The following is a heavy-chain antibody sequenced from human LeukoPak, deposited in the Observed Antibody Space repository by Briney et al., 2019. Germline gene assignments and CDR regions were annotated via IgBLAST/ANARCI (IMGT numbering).Heavy chain of an antibody. CDR3: ARVPLVGAIDH. J-gene: IGHJ5*02. CDR1: GGSISSYY. CDR2: IYYSGST. V-gene: IGHV4-59*12. Sequence: PSETLSLTCTVSGGSISSYYWSWIRQPPGKGLEWIGYIYYSGSTNYNPSLKSRVTISVDTSKNQFSLKLSSVTAADTAVYYCARVPLVGAIDHWGQGTLVTVSS. D-gene: IGHD1-26*01.